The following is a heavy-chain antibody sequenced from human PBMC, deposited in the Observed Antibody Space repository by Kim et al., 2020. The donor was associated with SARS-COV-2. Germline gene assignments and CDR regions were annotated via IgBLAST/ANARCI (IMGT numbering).Heavy chain of an antibody. Sequence: VKGRFTISRDNAKNSLYLQMNSLRAEDTAVYYCARDGSPDIVVVPAGPDPWGQGTLVTVSS. J-gene: IGHJ5*02. D-gene: IGHD2-2*01. CDR3: ARDGSPDIVVVPAGPDP. V-gene: IGHV3-21*01.